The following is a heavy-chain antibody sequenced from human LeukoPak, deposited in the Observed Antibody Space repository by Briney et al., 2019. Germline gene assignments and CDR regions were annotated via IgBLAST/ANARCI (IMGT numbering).Heavy chain of an antibody. CDR1: GFSFSSYE. D-gene: IGHD3-10*01. CDR2: ISGSGSTI. Sequence: GSLRLSCAASGFSFSSYEMDWVRQAPGKGLEWVSFISGSGSTIYYADSVKGRFTISRDNAKNSLYLQMNSLRAEDTAVYYCAGDSYGLNYWGQGTLVTVSS. CDR3: AGDSYGLNY. V-gene: IGHV3-48*03. J-gene: IGHJ4*02.